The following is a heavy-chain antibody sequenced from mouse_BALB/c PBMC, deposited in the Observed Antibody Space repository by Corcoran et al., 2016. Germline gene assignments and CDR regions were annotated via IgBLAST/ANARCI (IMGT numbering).Heavy chain of an antibody. CDR1: GYTFTSYW. D-gene: IGHD4-1*01. J-gene: IGHJ1*01. CDR2: IYPGSGST. V-gene: IGHV1S22*01. Sequence: LQQPGSELVRPGASVKLSCKASGYTFTSYWMHWVKQRHGQGLEWIGNIYPGSGSTNYDEKFKSKGTLTVDTSSSTAYMHLSSLTSEDSAVYYCTRSKTGTDWYFDVWGAGTTVTVSS. CDR3: TRSKTGTDWYFDV.